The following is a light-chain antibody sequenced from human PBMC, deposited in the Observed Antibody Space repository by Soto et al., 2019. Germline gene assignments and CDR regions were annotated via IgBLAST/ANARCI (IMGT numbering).Light chain of an antibody. V-gene: IGKV3-20*01. CDR3: QQYGRSPFT. J-gene: IGKJ3*01. CDR1: QSVSSSY. Sequence: ETVFSESRSALSLSPEERATLSCRPSQSVSSSYLAWYQQKPGQAPRLLIYGASSRATGIPGRFSGSGSGTDFTLTISRLEPEDFAVYYCQQYGRSPFTFGPGTKVDIK. CDR2: GAS.